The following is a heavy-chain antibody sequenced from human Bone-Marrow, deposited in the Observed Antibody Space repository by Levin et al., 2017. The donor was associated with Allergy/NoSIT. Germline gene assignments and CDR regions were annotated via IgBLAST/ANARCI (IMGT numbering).Heavy chain of an antibody. D-gene: IGHD5-18*01. V-gene: IGHV4-31*03. CDR1: GGSISSGGFY. Sequence: RPSETLSLTCTVSGGSISSGGFYWSWIRQHPGKGLEWIGNIYHSGSTSYIPSLESRVTISVDTSKSQFSLKLNSVTAADTAVYYCARGPRGYTYGFDSWGQGTLVTVSS. CDR3: ARGPRGYTYGFDS. CDR2: IYHSGST. J-gene: IGHJ4*02.